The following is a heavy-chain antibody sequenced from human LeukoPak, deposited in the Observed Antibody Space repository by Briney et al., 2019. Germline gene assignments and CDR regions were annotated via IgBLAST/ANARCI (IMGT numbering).Heavy chain of an antibody. V-gene: IGHV3-11*01. CDR1: GLTFSDYR. Sequence: PGGSLRLSCAASGLTFSDYRMSWIRQAPGKGLEWVSHISDNGRTKYYANSVQGRFTVSRDNAKNSLYLQMNSLRADDTAVYYCATVHFDLWGQGTLVTVFS. CDR3: ATVHFDL. J-gene: IGHJ4*02. CDR2: ISDNGRTK.